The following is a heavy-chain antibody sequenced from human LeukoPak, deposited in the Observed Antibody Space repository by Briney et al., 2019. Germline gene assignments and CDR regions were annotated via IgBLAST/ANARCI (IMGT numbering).Heavy chain of an antibody. Sequence: SETLSLTCTVSGGSISNYFWSWIRQPPGKGLERIGYIYYSGSTNYNPSLKSRVTISVDTSKNQFSLNLSSVSAADTAVYYCARDRANWYFDLWGRGTLVTVSS. CDR1: GGSISNYF. V-gene: IGHV4-59*01. CDR2: IYYSGST. J-gene: IGHJ2*01. CDR3: ARDRANWYFDL.